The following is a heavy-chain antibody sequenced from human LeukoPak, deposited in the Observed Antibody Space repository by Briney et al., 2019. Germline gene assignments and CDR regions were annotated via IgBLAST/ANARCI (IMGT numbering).Heavy chain of an antibody. V-gene: IGHV1-69*05. J-gene: IGHJ4*02. Sequence: TVKVSCKASGGTFSSYAISWVRQAPGQGLEWMGGIIPIFGTANYAQKFQGRVTITTDESTSTAYMELSSLRSEDTAVYYCARDDKFGIAVAGLDYWGQGTLVTVSS. CDR2: IIPIFGTA. D-gene: IGHD6-19*01. CDR1: GGTFSSYA. CDR3: ARDDKFGIAVAGLDY.